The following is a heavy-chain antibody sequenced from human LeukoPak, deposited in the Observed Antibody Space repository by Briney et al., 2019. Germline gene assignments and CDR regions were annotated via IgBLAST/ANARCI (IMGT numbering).Heavy chain of an antibody. D-gene: IGHD3-22*01. J-gene: IGHJ4*02. CDR3: ASYYYDSSGYYYILY. V-gene: IGHV4-59*08. Sequence: PSETLSLTCSVSGGSFSSYYWSWIRQPPGKGLEWIGYIYYSGSTNYNPSLKSRVTISVDTSKNQFSLKLSSVTAADTAVYYCASYYYDSSGYYYILYWGQGTLVTVSS. CDR2: IYYSGST. CDR1: GGSFSSYY.